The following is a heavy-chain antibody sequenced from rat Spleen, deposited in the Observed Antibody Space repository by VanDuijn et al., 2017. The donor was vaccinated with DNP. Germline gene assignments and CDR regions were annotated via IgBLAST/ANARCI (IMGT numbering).Heavy chain of an antibody. CDR1: GXXFSXXX. Sequence: EVQLVESGGGLVQPGXSMXXXCAASGXXFSXXXMAXXXQAXXKGXXXVAXXXYDGLSTYYRNSVKGGFTISRDNAKSTLDLQMDSLRYEDTAAYYCATGDPNGFAYWGQGTLVTVSS. CDR2: XXYDGLST. J-gene: IGHJ3*01. CDR3: ATGDPNGFAY. V-gene: IGHV5-7*01.